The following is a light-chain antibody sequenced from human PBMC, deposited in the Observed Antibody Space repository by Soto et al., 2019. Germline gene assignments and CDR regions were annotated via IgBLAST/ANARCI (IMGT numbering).Light chain of an antibody. CDR1: QSVSTN. Sequence: EIVMTQSPATLSLPPEDTATLSCRAIQSVSTNFAWYQQKPGQAPRLLIYGASTRAAAVPARFTASGSGTEFTLTISSLQSEDFAVYYCQQYNSWPRTFGQGTKVEIK. CDR3: QQYNSWPRT. V-gene: IGKV3-15*01. J-gene: IGKJ1*01. CDR2: GAS.